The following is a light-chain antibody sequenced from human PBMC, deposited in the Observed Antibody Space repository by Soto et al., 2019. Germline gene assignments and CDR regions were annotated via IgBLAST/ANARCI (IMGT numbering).Light chain of an antibody. J-gene: IGLJ1*01. CDR2: DVS. CDR3: ISYTSGSIPYV. V-gene: IGLV2-14*01. CDR1: NSDVGGYNF. Sequence: QSALTQPASVSGSPGQSITISSTGTNSDVGGYNFVSWYQQHPGKAPKLMIYDVSNRPSGVSNRFSGSKSGNTASLNISGLQAEDEADYYCISYTSGSIPYVFGIGTKLTVL.